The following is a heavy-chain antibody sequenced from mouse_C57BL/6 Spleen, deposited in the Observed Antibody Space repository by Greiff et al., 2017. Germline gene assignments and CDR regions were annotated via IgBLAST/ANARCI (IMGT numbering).Heavy chain of an antibody. CDR2: IYPGSGNT. CDR3: TRWPYYDYDEGYYYAMGD. D-gene: IGHD2-4*01. Sequence: QVHVKQSGAELARPGASVKLSCKASGYTFTSYGISWVKQRTGQGLEWIGEIYPGSGNTYYNEKFKGKATLTADKSSSTAYMELSSLTSEDSAVYFCTRWPYYDYDEGYYYAMGDRGQGTSVTVSS. V-gene: IGHV1-81*01. J-gene: IGHJ4*01. CDR1: GYTFTSYG.